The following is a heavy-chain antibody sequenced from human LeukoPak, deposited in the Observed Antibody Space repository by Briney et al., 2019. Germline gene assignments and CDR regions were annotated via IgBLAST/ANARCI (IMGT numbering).Heavy chain of an antibody. V-gene: IGHV4-39*07. CDR2: IYYSGST. CDR3: ARGLPGGYDSFSPASSIPKVDYFDY. D-gene: IGHD3-22*01. Sequence: SETLSLTCTVSGGSISSSSYYWGWIRQPPGKGLEWIGSIYYSGSTYYNPSLKSRVTISVDTSKNQFSLKLSSVTAADTAVYYCARGLPGGYDSFSPASSIPKVDYFDYWGQGTLVTVSS. CDR1: GGSISSSSYY. J-gene: IGHJ4*02.